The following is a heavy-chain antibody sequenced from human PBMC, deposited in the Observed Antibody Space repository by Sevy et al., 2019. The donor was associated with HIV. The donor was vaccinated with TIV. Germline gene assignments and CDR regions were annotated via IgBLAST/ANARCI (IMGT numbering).Heavy chain of an antibody. CDR3: ASDSRTYTYYFDY. CDR2: INHSGTT. J-gene: IGHJ4*01. Sequence: SESLSLTCAVYSESFRRYYWNWIRQSPEKGLEWIGEINHSGTTNYNPSLKSRVTISVDPSRNQFSLKLNSVTAADTAVYYCASDSRTYTYYFDYWGQGTPVTVSS. D-gene: IGHD1-26*01. CDR1: SESFRRYY. V-gene: IGHV4-34*01.